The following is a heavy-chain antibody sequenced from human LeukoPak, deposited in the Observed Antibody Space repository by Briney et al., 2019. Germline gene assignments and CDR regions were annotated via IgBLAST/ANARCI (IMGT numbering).Heavy chain of an antibody. CDR1: GFTFTSYE. J-gene: IGHJ4*02. V-gene: IGHV3-48*03. CDR3: AKRRD. Sequence: GGSLRLSCAASGFTFTSYELNWVRQAPGKGLEWVSYISSSGNTISYADSVKGRFTISRDNSKNTLYLQMNSLRAEDTAVYYCAKRRDWGQGTLVTVSS. CDR2: ISSSGNTI.